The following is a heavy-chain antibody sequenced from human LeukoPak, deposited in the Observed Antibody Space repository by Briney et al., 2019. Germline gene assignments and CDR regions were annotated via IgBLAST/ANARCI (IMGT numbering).Heavy chain of an antibody. CDR2: IIPILGIA. J-gene: IGHJ4*02. CDR1: GGTFSSYA. Sequence: VASVKVSCKASGGTFSSYAISWVRQAPGQRLEWMGRIIPILGIANYAQKFQGRVTITADKSTSTAYMELSSLRSEDTAVYYCARSSLLSNTAMGGFDYCGQGTLVTVSS. CDR3: ARSSLLSNTAMGGFDY. V-gene: IGHV1-69*04. D-gene: IGHD5-18*01.